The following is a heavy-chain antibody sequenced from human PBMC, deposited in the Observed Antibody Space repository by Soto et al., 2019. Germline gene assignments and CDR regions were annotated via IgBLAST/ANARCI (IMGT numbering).Heavy chain of an antibody. V-gene: IGHV4-59*01. J-gene: IGHJ3*02. CDR2: IFYFGST. CDR1: GGSISSYY. D-gene: IGHD3-22*01. CDR3: ARRSFYYDSSGYYLGPHAFDI. Sequence: SETLSLTCTVAGGSISSYYWSWIRQTPGKGLEWIGYIFYFGSTNYNPSLKSRVTISVDTSKNQFSLKLSSVTAADTAVYYCARRSFYYDSSGYYLGPHAFDIWGQGTMVTVSS.